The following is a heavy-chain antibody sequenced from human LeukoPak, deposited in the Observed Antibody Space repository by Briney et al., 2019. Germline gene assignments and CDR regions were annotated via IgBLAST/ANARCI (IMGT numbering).Heavy chain of an antibody. V-gene: IGHV3-64D*06. Sequence: GGSLSLSCSASGFSFSSYSMDWVRQAPGKGLEYVSGISANGGSTYYSDSVKGRFTISRDNSKNTLYLQMSSLKAEDTAVYYCVKIAADWGQGTLVTVSS. CDR3: VKIAAD. CDR1: GFSFSSYS. J-gene: IGHJ4*02. CDR2: ISANGGST. D-gene: IGHD6-13*01.